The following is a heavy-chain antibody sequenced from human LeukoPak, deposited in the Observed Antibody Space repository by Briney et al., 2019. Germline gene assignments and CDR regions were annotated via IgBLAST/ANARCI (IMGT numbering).Heavy chain of an antibody. J-gene: IGHJ4*02. CDR3: ARDPTSHPFQYFAF. V-gene: IGHV3-21*06. CDR2: ISNTYSAI. D-gene: IGHD2-2*01. CDR1: GFSVSNYG. Sequence: GGSLRLSCAASGFSVSNYGVNGVRQAPGKGLEGVSCISNTYSAIYYADSVKGRFTVSRDNAKNSVYLQMNSLTVDDTAVYYCARDPTSHPFQYFAFWGQGALVTVSS.